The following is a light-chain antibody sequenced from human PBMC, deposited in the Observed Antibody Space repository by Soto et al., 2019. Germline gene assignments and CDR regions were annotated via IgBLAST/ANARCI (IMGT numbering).Light chain of an antibody. V-gene: IGKV1-27*01. CDR3: QKYNSAPQT. CDR2: AAS. CDR1: QGISNY. J-gene: IGKJ1*01. Sequence: DIQMTQSPASLSASVGDRVTITCRASQGISNYLAWYQQKPGQVPKLLIYAASTLQSGVPSRFSGSGSGTDFTITISSLPPEDVATYYFQKYNSAPQTFGQGTKVEIK.